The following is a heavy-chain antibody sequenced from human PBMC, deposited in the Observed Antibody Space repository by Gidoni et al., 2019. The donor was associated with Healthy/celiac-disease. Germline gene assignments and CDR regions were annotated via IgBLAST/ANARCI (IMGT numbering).Heavy chain of an antibody. J-gene: IGHJ3*02. CDR3: TTDSTYSSSPLSGVDAFDI. Sequence: EVQLVESGGGLVKPGGSLRLSCAASGFTFSNAWMSWVRQAPGKGLEWVGRIKSKTDGGTTDYAAPVKGRFTISRDDSKNTLYLQMNSLKTEDTAVYYCTTDSTYSSSPLSGVDAFDIWGQGTMVTVSS. V-gene: IGHV3-15*01. CDR2: IKSKTDGGTT. CDR1: GFTFSNAW. D-gene: IGHD6-13*01.